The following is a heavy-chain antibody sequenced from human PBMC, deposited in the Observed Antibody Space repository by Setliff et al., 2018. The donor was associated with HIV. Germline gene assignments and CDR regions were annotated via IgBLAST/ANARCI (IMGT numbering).Heavy chain of an antibody. J-gene: IGHJ3*02. CDR2: IYPSGAT. CDR1: GDSVSSSSNY. V-gene: IGHV4-61*02. CDR3: ARATPGYNYGSRHAFDI. Sequence: SETLSLTCTVSGDSVSSSSNYWSWIRQPAGKGLEWIGRIYPSGATNYNPSLNNRVTISIGTSKNQFSLKLSSVTAADTAVYYCARATPGYNYGSRHAFDIWGQGTKVTVSS. D-gene: IGHD5-18*01.